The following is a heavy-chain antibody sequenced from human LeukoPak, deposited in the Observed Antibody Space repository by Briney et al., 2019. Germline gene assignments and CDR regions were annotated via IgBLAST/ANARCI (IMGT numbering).Heavy chain of an antibody. CDR1: GFTFSTYS. CDR3: AKDLSSEYDFWSGYTLAY. J-gene: IGHJ4*02. D-gene: IGHD3-3*01. CDR2: ISSSSSTI. Sequence: GGSLRLSCAASGFTFSTYSMNWVRQAPGKGLEWVSYISSSSSTIYYADSVKGRFTISRDNSKNTLYLQMNSLRAEDTAVYYCAKDLSSEYDFWSGYTLAYWGQGTLVTVSS. V-gene: IGHV3-48*01.